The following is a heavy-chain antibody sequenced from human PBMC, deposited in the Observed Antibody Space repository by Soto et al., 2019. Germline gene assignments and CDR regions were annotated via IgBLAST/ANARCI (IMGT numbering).Heavy chain of an antibody. CDR3: ARDIHAGFTYYFDA. D-gene: IGHD3-22*01. Sequence: VTQSLTYVTSFDHVTSNHRGWIRQFPGQGLEWIAYTSYTGNTNYNPSLQSRVTISLDPSKSQVSLQWTSMTAADTAVYYCARDIHAGFTYYFDAWGQGTRVTVSS. CDR1: FDHVTSNH. V-gene: IGHV4-59*02. J-gene: IGHJ5*02. CDR2: TSYTGNT.